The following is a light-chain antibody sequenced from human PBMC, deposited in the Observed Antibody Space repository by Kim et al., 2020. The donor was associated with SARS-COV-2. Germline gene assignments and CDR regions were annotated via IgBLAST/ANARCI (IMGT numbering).Light chain of an antibody. Sequence: GDRVTITCPASEDVSDYFTWYHQKPGEAPKVLIRDAANLESGVPSRFSRGGYGTDFSLTISSVQPEDMGTYYCQQYDAPPFTFGQGTRLEIK. V-gene: IGKV1-33*01. CDR1: EDVSDY. CDR3: QQYDAPPFT. CDR2: DAA. J-gene: IGKJ5*01.